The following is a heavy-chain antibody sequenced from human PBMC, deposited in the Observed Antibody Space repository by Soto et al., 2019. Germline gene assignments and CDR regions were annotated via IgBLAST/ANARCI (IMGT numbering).Heavy chain of an antibody. V-gene: IGHV3-30-3*01. D-gene: IGHD6-13*01. J-gene: IGHJ6*02. Sequence: PGXSRRLSCAASGFTCGSYAIHWFRQAPGKGLEWVAVISYDGSNKYYADSVKGRFTISRDNSKNTLYLQMNSLRAEDTAVYYCAREEKRSWYKYYYYGMDVWGQGTTVTV. CDR3: AREEKRSWYKYYYYGMDV. CDR2: ISYDGSNK. CDR1: GFTCGSYA.